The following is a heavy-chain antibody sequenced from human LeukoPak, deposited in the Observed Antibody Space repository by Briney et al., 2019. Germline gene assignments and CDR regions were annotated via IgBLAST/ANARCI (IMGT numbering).Heavy chain of an antibody. J-gene: IGHJ4*02. CDR1: GYTFTGYY. CDR2: INPNSGGT. V-gene: IGHV1-2*02. CDR3: ARDIAGYYYDSSGYYRERDY. D-gene: IGHD3-22*01. Sequence: ASVKVSCKASGYTFTGYYMHWVRQAHGQGLEWMGWINPNSGGTNYAQKFQGRVTMTRDTSISTAYMELSRLRSDDTAVYYCARDIAGYYYDSSGYYRERDYWGQGTLVTVSS.